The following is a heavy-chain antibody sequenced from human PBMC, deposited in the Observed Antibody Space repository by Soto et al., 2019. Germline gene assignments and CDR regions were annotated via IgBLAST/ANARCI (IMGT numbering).Heavy chain of an antibody. D-gene: IGHD6-13*01. V-gene: IGHV4-34*01. CDR2: VNHSGST. CDR3: ARRQLVLWFDP. J-gene: IGHJ5*02. CDR1: GGSFSGYY. Sequence: QGQLQQWGAGLLKPSETLSLTCAVYGGSFSGYYWSWIRQPPGKGLEWIGEVNHSGSTNYNPTLKGRVTRPVDTSKNQFSPKLSSATAAATAVYYCARRQLVLWFDPLGQGTLVTVSS.